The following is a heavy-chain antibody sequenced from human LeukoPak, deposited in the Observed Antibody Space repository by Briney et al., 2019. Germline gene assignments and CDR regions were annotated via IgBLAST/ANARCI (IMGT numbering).Heavy chain of an antibody. D-gene: IGHD2/OR15-2a*01. J-gene: IGHJ4*02. CDR3: ATDFYRGRQFDY. Sequence: ASVKVSCKVSGNTFTDLSMNWVRQAPGKGLEWMGGFDPEDVVTIYAQKFQGRVTMTEDTSTATAYMDLSSLRPDDTAVYYCATDFYRGRQFDYWGQGTLVTVSS. CDR2: FDPEDVVT. V-gene: IGHV1-24*01. CDR1: GNTFTDLS.